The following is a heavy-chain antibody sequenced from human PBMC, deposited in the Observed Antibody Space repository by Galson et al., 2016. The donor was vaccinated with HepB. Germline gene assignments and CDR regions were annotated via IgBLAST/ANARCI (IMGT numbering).Heavy chain of an antibody. CDR2: ISKYNGNT. J-gene: IGHJ3*02. CDR1: GYTLSNFG. D-gene: IGHD1-26*01. CDR3: AREWDDAFDM. Sequence: SVKVSCKASGYTLSNFGLSWVRQVPGQGLEWMGWISKYNGNTKSAQKFQGRVTLNTDTSTSTGYMELRNLRADDTALYYCAREWDDAFDMWGQGTMVAVSP. V-gene: IGHV1-18*01.